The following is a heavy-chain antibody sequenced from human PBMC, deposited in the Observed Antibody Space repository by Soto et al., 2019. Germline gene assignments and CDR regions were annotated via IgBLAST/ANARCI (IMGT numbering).Heavy chain of an antibody. Sequence: ASVKVSCKASGYTFTGYYMHWVRQAPGQGLEWMGWINPNSGGTNYAQKFQGWVTMTRDTSIRTAYMELSRLRSDDTAVYYCARSLLAAAGTVLWYWGQGTLVTVSS. D-gene: IGHD6-13*01. J-gene: IGHJ4*02. CDR2: INPNSGGT. CDR3: ARSLLAAAGTVLWY. V-gene: IGHV1-2*04. CDR1: GYTFTGYY.